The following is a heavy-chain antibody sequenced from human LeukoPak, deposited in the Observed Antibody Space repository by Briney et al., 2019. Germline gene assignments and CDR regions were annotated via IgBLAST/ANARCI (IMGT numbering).Heavy chain of an antibody. V-gene: IGHV1-2*02. D-gene: IGHD3-22*01. CDR1: GYTFTGYY. CDR3: ARGGFAYDSSGYSPHYYYYYMDV. J-gene: IGHJ6*03. CDR2: INPNSGGT. Sequence: GASVKVSCKASGYTFTGYYMHWVRQAPGQGLEWMGWINPNSGGTNYAQKFQGRVTMTRDTSISTAYMELSRLRSDDTAVYYCARGGFAYDSSGYSPHYYYYYMDVWGKGTTVTVSS.